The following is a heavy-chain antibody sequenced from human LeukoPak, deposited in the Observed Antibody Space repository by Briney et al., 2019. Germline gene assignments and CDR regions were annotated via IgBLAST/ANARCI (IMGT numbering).Heavy chain of an antibody. Sequence: SVTVSCKASGGTFSSYAISWVRQAPGQGLEWMGGIIPIFGTANYAQKFQGRVTITADKSTSTAYMELSSLRSEDTAVYYCARSDIVATGHYFDYWGQGTLVTVSS. D-gene: IGHD5-12*01. J-gene: IGHJ4*02. CDR1: GGTFSSYA. CDR2: IIPIFGTA. CDR3: ARSDIVATGHYFDY. V-gene: IGHV1-69*06.